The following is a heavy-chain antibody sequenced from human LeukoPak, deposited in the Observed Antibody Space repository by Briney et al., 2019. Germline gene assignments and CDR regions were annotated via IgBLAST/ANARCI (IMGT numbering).Heavy chain of an antibody. J-gene: IGHJ5*02. CDR3: ARDGGLISVAAAGNYNWFDP. CDR2: ISYDGSNK. D-gene: IGHD6-13*01. Sequence: GGSLRLSCAASGFTFSTYSMNWVRQAPGKGLEWVAVISYDGSNKYYADSVKGRFTISRDNSKNTLYLQMNSLRAEDTAVYYCARDGGLISVAAAGNYNWFDPWGQGTLVTVSS. V-gene: IGHV3-30*03. CDR1: GFTFSTYS.